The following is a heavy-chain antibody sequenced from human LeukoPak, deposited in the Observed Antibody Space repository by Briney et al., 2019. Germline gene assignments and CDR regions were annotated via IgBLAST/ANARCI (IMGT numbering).Heavy chain of an antibody. Sequence: PGGSLRLSCAASGFTFSTYSMNWVRQAPGKGLEWVSGISGSGGSTYNADSVKGRFTISRDNSKNTLYLQVNSLRAEDTAVYYCAKSRSIAVADSFDYWGQGTLVTVSS. CDR1: GFTFSTYS. D-gene: IGHD6-19*01. CDR2: ISGSGGST. V-gene: IGHV3-23*01. CDR3: AKSRSIAVADSFDY. J-gene: IGHJ4*02.